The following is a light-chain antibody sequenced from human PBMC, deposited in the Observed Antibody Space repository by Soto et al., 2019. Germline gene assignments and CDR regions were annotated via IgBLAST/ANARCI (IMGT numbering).Light chain of an antibody. Sequence: DIQLTQSPSSLSASVGDRVTITCRASQSISMSLNWYQQKSGKAPELLIYGSSTLQGGVPSRFSGSGSGTEFTLTINYLQPEDFATYYCQLSYSLPRTFGQGTKVEIK. CDR2: GSS. CDR1: QSISMS. V-gene: IGKV1-39*01. CDR3: QLSYSLPRT. J-gene: IGKJ1*01.